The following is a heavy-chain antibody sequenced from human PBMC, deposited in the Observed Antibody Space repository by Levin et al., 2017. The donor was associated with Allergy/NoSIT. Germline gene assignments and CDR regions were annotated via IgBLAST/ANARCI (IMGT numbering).Heavy chain of an antibody. V-gene: IGHV1-8*01. J-gene: IGHJ6*02. CDR2: MNPNSGNT. CDR3: ARGHLPRFLEWLLSNYYYYYYGMDV. D-gene: IGHD3-3*01. CDR1: GYTFTSYD. Sequence: ASVKVSCKASGYTFTSYDINWVRQATGQGLEWMGWMNPNSGNTGYAQKFQGRVTMTRNTSISTAYMELSSLRSEDTAVYYCARGHLPRFLEWLLSNYYYYYYGMDVWGQGTTVTVSS.